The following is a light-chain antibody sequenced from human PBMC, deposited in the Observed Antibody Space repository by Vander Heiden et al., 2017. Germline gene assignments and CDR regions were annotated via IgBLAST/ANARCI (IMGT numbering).Light chain of an antibody. CDR2: RAS. J-gene: IGKJ4*01. CDR3: QQYDNWPPLT. CDR1: QSVSRD. V-gene: IGKV3-15*01. Sequence: EIVMTQSPATLSVSPGERVTLSCRASQSVSRDLAWYQQKPGQAPRLLIYRASTRATGIPARFSGSGYGTEFTLTISSRQSEDFAVYFCQQYDNWPPLTFGGGTKVEIK.